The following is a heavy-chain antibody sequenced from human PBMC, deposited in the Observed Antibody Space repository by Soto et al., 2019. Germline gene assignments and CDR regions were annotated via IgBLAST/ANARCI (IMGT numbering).Heavy chain of an antibody. D-gene: IGHD2-2*01. J-gene: IGHJ2*01. CDR3: ARDTWALNCISTSCRPYWYFDL. V-gene: IGHV1-69*13. Sequence: ASVKVSCKASGYTFTSYGISWVRQAPGQGLEWMGRIIPIFTTTNYAQKFQGRVTMTADESTITAYLELSSLKHDDTAVYYCARDTWALNCISTSCRPYWYFDLWGRGTLVTVSS. CDR2: IIPIFTTT. CDR1: GYTFTSYG.